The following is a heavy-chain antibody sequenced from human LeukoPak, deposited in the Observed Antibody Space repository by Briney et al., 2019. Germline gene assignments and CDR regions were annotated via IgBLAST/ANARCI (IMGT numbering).Heavy chain of an antibody. CDR1: GYSFTSYW. CDR3: ARGARIAARPYYFDY. Sequence: GESLKISCKGSGYSFTSYWIGWVRRMPGKGLEWMGIIYPGDSDTRYSPSFQGQVTISADKSISTAYLQWSSLKASDTAMYYCARGARIAARPYYFDYWGQGTLVTVSS. V-gene: IGHV5-51*01. J-gene: IGHJ4*02. CDR2: IYPGDSDT. D-gene: IGHD6-6*01.